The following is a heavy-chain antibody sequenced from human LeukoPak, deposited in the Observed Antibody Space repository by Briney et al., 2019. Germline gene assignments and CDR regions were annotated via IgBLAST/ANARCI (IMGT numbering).Heavy chain of an antibody. CDR2: ISSSGSTI. D-gene: IGHD3-10*01. CDR1: GLSFSDYY. V-gene: IGHV3-11*01. Sequence: GGSLRLSCAASGLSFSDYYMRWIRQAPGKGLEWVSYISSSGSTIYYADSVKGRFTISRDNAKNSLYLQMNSLRAEDTAVYYCASVAVLWFEDYFDYWGQGTLVTVSS. CDR3: ASVAVLWFEDYFDY. J-gene: IGHJ4*02.